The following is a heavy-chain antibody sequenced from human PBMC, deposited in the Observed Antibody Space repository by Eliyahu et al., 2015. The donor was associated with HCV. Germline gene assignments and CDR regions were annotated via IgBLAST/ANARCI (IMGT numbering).Heavy chain of an antibody. D-gene: IGHD3-9*01. CDR2: QPKWKP. J-gene: IGHJ3*02. V-gene: IGHV4-34*01. CDR1: GGSFSGYY. Sequence: QVQLQQWGAGLLKPSETLSLTCAVYGGSFSGYYWSWIRQPPGKGLEWIGGIQPKWKPNYNPSLKSRVTISVDTSKNQFSLKLSSVTAADTAVYYCARHGHLRYFDWLRGDAFDIWGQGTMVTVSS. CDR3: ARHGHLRYFDWLRGDAFDI.